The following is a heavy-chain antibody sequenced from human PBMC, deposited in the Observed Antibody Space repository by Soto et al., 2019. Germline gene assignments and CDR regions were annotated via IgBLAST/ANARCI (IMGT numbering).Heavy chain of an antibody. J-gene: IGHJ6*02. Sequence: SVKVSCKVSGYTLIELSMHWVRQAPGKGLEWMGRFDPENGERIYAQKFQGRVTMTEDTSTDKAYMELSSLSSEDTAVYYCATDHQWLGDYYYGMDVWGQGTTVTVSS. V-gene: IGHV1-24*01. CDR1: GYTLIELS. CDR3: ATDHQWLGDYYYGMDV. CDR2: FDPENGER. D-gene: IGHD6-19*01.